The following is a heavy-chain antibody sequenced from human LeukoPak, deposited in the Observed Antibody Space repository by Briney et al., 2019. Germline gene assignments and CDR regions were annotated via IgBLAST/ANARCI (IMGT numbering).Heavy chain of an antibody. J-gene: IGHJ6*04. CDR2: IYHSGST. CDR1: GYSISSGYY. Sequence: SETLSLTCAVSGYSISSGYYWGWIRQPPGKGLEWIGSIYHSGSTYYNPSLKSRVTIPVDTSKNQFSLKLSSVTAADTAVYYCARATDGSGSSSHYYYYYYGMDVWGKGTTVTVSS. V-gene: IGHV4-38-2*01. CDR3: ARATDGSGSSSHYYYYYYGMDV. D-gene: IGHD3-10*01.